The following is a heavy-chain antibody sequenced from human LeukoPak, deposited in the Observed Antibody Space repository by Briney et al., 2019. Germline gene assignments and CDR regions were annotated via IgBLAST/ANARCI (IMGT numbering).Heavy chain of an antibody. CDR3: ARDRMEDGYSPCDY. CDR1: GFTFDDYA. Sequence: GRSLRLSCAASGFTFDDYAMQWVRQAPGKGLEWVSGISWNSNTIGYADYVKGRFPISRDNAKNSLYLPMDSLRAEDTALYYCARDRMEDGYSPCDYWGQGPPVTVSS. D-gene: IGHD5-24*01. J-gene: IGHJ4*02. CDR2: ISWNSNTI. V-gene: IGHV3-9*01.